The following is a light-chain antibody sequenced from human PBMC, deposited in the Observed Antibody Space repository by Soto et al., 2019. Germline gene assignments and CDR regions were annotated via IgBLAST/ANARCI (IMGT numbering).Light chain of an antibody. CDR2: GAS. CDR1: QSVSSSY. V-gene: IGKV3-20*01. CDR3: QQYDSYSWT. J-gene: IGKJ1*01. Sequence: EIVLTQSPGTLSLSPGERATLSCRASQSVSSSYLAWYQQKPGQAPRLLIYGASSRATGIPDRFSGSGSGTDFTLTISRLEPDDFATYYCQQYDSYSWTFDQGTKVDIK.